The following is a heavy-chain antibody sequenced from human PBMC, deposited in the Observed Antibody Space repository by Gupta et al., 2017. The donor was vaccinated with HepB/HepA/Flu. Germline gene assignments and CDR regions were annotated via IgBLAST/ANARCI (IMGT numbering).Heavy chain of an antibody. CDR3: ARGVVTYNWFDP. J-gene: IGHJ5*02. CDR1: GGSFSGYY. D-gene: IGHD3-22*01. V-gene: IGHV4-34*01. Sequence: QVQLQQWGAGLLKPPETLSLTCAVYGGSFSGYYWTWIRQPPGKGLEWIGEINHSGDTNYNPSLESRVTISVDTSKNQFSLKLSSVTAADTAVYYCARGVVTYNWFDPWGQGIRVTVSS. CDR2: INHSGDT.